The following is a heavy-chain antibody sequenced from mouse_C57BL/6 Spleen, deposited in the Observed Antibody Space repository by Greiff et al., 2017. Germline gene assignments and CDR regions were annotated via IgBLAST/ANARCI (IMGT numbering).Heavy chain of an antibody. Sequence: QVQLQQSGAELVRPGASVTLSCKASGYTFTDYEMHWVKQTPVHGLEWIGAIDPETGGTAYNQKFKGKAILTADKSSSTAYMELRSLTSEDSAVYYCTRGAPYWDFDVWGTGTTVTVSS. J-gene: IGHJ1*03. CDR3: TRGAPYWDFDV. D-gene: IGHD1-3*01. CDR2: IDPETGGT. V-gene: IGHV1-15*01. CDR1: GYTFTDYE.